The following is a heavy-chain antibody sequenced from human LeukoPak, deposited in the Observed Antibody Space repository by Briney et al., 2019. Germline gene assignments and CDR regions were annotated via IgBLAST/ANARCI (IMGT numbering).Heavy chain of an antibody. Sequence: GGPLRLSCAASGFPFSNSAMSWVRQSPGKGLEWGSTLSGSGITKYYADCVRGRFNISRDNYKNTLYVQMNSVRAEDTAVYYCAKGIYSSGWSYFDYWGHGTLVTVSS. CDR3: AKGIYSSGWSYFDY. CDR1: GFPFSNSA. V-gene: IGHV3-23*01. J-gene: IGHJ4*01. CDR2: LSGSGITK. D-gene: IGHD6-19*01.